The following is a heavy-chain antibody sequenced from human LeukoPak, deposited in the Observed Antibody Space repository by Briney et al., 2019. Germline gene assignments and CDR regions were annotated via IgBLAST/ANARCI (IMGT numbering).Heavy chain of an antibody. Sequence: GGSLRLSCAASGFTFTGYWMSWVRQAPGKGLEWVAVISYEGGTQHYADSVKGRFIISRDNPRNTLYLQMNILRTEDTAVYYCPEEGTPQVSTWYDLWGQGTQVIVSS. CDR3: PEEGTPQVSTWYDL. D-gene: IGHD3-10*01. J-gene: IGHJ5*02. CDR1: GFTFTGYW. V-gene: IGHV3-30*18. CDR2: ISYEGGTQ.